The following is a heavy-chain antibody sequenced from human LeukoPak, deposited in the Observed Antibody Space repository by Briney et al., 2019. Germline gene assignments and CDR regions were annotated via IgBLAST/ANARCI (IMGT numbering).Heavy chain of an antibody. CDR2: ISGSGGST. Sequence: GGSLRLSCAASGFTFSNYAMSWVRQAPGKGLEWVSAISGSGGSTYYADSVKGRFTFSRDNSKYTLYLQMNSLRAEDTAVYYCAKGASSSWYDYWGRGTLVTVSS. D-gene: IGHD6-13*01. CDR1: GFTFSNYA. CDR3: AKGASSSWYDY. J-gene: IGHJ4*02. V-gene: IGHV3-23*01.